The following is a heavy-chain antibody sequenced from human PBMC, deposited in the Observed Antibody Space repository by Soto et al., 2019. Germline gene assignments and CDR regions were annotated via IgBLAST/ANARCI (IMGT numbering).Heavy chain of an antibody. Sequence: SVKVSCKASGFTFTISSMQWVRQARGQRLEWIGWIVVGSGNTNYAQKFQERVTITRDMSTSTAYMELSSLRSEDTAVYYCAADRATVTAYYYYYGMDVWGQGTTVTVSS. D-gene: IGHD2-21*02. V-gene: IGHV1-58*02. CDR2: IVVGSGNT. CDR1: GFTFTISS. CDR3: AADRATVTAYYYYYGMDV. J-gene: IGHJ6*02.